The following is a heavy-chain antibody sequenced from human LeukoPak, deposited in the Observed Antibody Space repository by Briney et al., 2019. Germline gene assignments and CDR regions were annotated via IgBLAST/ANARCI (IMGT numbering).Heavy chain of an antibody. J-gene: IGHJ4*02. Sequence: GGSLRLSCAASGFTFSSYGMHWVRQAPGKGLEWVAVIWYDGSNKYYADSVKGRFTISRDNSRNTLYLQLNSLRVEDTAIYYCGRDWKLDYWGQGTLVTVSS. CDR2: IWYDGSNK. CDR1: GFTFSSYG. D-gene: IGHD1-1*01. CDR3: GRDWKLDY. V-gene: IGHV3-33*01.